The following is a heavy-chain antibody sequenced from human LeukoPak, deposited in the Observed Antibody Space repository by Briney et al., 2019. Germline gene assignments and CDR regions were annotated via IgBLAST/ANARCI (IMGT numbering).Heavy chain of an antibody. J-gene: IGHJ4*02. CDR1: GFTFSSYA. V-gene: IGHV3-53*01. D-gene: IGHD3-22*01. Sequence: PGGSLRLSCAASGFTFSSYAMSWVRQAPGKGLEWVSVIYSGGSTYYADSVKGRFTISRDNSKNTLYLQMNSLRAEDTAVYYCAREDDSSGDAFDYWGQGTLVTVSS. CDR2: IYSGGST. CDR3: AREDDSSGDAFDY.